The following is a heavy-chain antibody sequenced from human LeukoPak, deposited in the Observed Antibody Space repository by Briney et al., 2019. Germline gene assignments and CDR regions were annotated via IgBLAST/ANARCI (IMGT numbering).Heavy chain of an antibody. J-gene: IGHJ4*02. V-gene: IGHV3-48*03. Sequence: PGGSLRLSCAASGFTLSSYELNWVRQAPEKGLEWVSKISSSGSAIYYADSVKGRFTISRDNAKSSLYLQMNSLRVEDTAVYYCARGGSLGYWGQGTLVTVSS. CDR1: GFTLSSYE. CDR3: ARGGSLGY. D-gene: IGHD6-19*01. CDR2: ISSSGSAI.